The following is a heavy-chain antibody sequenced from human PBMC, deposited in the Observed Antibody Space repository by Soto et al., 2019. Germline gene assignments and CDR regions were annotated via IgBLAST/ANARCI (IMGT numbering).Heavy chain of an antibody. J-gene: IGHJ4*02. D-gene: IGHD4-17*01. CDR2: INPSGGST. CDR3: ARVHYGDSNDY. Sequence: QVQLVQSGAEVKKPGASVKVSCKASGYTFTSYYMHWVRQAPGQGLEWVGIINPSGGSTSYAQKCPGRVTMTRDTPTSTVYMELSSLRSEDTAVYYCARVHYGDSNDYWGQGTLVTVSP. CDR1: GYTFTSYY. V-gene: IGHV1-46*03.